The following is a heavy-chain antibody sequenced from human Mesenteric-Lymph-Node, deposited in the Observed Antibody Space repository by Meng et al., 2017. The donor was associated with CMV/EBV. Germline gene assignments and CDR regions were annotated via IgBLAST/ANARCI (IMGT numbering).Heavy chain of an antibody. D-gene: IGHD4-11*01. J-gene: IGHJ6*02. CDR1: GYTFTSYF. CDR3: ARHSNYYYYGMDV. Sequence: SVKVSCKAFGYTFTSYFMHWVRQAPGQGLEWMGGIIPIFGTANYAQKFQGRVTITTDESTSTAYMELSSLRSEDTAVYYCARHSNYYYYGMDVWGQGTTVTVSS. CDR2: IIPIFGTA. V-gene: IGHV1-69*05.